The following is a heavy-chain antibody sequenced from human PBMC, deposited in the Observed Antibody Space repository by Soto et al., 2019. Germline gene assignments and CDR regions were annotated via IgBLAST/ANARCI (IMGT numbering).Heavy chain of an antibody. V-gene: IGHV1-69*13. CDR2: IIPVFGRP. D-gene: IGHD5-12*01. J-gene: IGHJ1*01. CDR1: GGTFSSFG. Sequence: SVKVSCKASGGTFSSFGISWVRQAPGQGLEWMGGIIPVFGRPNYAQSFRGRLTITADESTNTSYMELIDLTSEDTAVYYCAREASGYDFWGQDTQVTVSS. CDR3: AREASGYDF.